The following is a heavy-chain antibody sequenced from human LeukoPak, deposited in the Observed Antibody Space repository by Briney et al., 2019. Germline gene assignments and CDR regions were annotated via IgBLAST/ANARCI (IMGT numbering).Heavy chain of an antibody. CDR3: RRGTGRLAQEVYYGMDV. J-gene: IGHJ6*04. Sequence: GGSLRLSCAASGFTFSSYGMHWVRQAPGKGLEWVAVISYDGSNKYYADSVKGRFTISRDNSKNTLYLQMNSLRAEDTAVYYCRRGTGRLAQEVYYGMDVWGKGTTVTVSS. CDR2: ISYDGSNK. D-gene: IGHD1-14*01. CDR1: GFTFSSYG. V-gene: IGHV3-30*03.